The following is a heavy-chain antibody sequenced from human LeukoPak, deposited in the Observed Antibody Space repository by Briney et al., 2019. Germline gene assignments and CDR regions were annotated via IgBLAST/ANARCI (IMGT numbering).Heavy chain of an antibody. CDR3: ARDRTTVTPFYN. Sequence: PSETLSLTCTVSGYSISSGYYWGWIRQPPGKGLEWIGSIYFSGNTYSNPSLKSRVTISVDTSRNQFSLRLTSVTAADTAVYYCARDRTTVTPFYNWGQGILVTVSS. CDR2: IYFSGNT. D-gene: IGHD4-17*01. CDR1: GYSISSGYY. J-gene: IGHJ4*02. V-gene: IGHV4-38-2*02.